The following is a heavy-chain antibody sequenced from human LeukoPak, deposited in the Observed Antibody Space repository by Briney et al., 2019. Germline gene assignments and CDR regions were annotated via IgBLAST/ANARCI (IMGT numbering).Heavy chain of an antibody. CDR3: ARPKIAVAVTYNWFDP. J-gene: IGHJ5*02. Sequence: GGSLRLSFAASGFIFSSYAMHWVRQAPGKGLEWVAVISYDGSNKYYADSVEGPFPISRHNSKNTLYLQMKSLRAEDTAVYYCARPKIAVAVTYNWFDPWGQGTLVTVSS. CDR2: ISYDGSNK. CDR1: GFIFSSYA. V-gene: IGHV3-30-3*01. D-gene: IGHD6-19*01.